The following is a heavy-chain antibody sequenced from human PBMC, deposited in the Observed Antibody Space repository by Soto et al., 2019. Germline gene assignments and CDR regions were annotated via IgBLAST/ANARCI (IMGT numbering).Heavy chain of an antibody. CDR3: AGFLGWVRCFEGMDGMDV. CDR1: GGSISSGGNY. D-gene: IGHD3-9*01. CDR2: IYYSGST. J-gene: IGHJ6*02. Sequence: QVQLQESGPGLVKPSQTLSLTCTVSGGSISSGGNYWSWIRQHPGKGLEWIGYIYYSGSTYYNPSLKSRVTMSVDTLKNPRSLKLGSVTAADAAVDYCAGFLGWVRCFEGMDGMDVWGQGTTVTVSS. V-gene: IGHV4-31*03.